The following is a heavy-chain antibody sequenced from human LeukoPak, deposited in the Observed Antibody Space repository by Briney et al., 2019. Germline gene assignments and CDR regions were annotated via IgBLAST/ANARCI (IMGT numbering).Heavy chain of an antibody. D-gene: IGHD3-22*01. V-gene: IGHV3-7*01. Sequence: RPGGSLRLSCAASGFTFSSYWMSWVRQAPGKGLEWVANIKQDGSEKYYVDSVKGRFTISRDNAKNSLYLQMNSLRAEDTAVYHCARDSTPYYYDSSGYSICGQGTMVTVSS. CDR3: ARDSTPYYYDSSGYSI. J-gene: IGHJ3*02. CDR2: IKQDGSEK. CDR1: GFTFSSYW.